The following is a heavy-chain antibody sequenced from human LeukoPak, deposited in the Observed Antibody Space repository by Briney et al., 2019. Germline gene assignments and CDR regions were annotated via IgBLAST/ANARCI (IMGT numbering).Heavy chain of an antibody. CDR2: IIPILGIA. J-gene: IGHJ4*02. V-gene: IGHV1-69*04. Sequence: SVKLSCKASGGTFSSYAISCVRHAPAQGLEWMGRIIPILGIANYAQKFQGRVTIPADKSTSTAYMELSSLRSEDTAVYYCARDGDGGNSDHWGQGTLVTVSS. CDR3: ARDGDGGNSDH. CDR1: GGTFSSYA. D-gene: IGHD4-23*01.